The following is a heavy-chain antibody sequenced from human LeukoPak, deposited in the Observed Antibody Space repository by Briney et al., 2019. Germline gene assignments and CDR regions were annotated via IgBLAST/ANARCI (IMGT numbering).Heavy chain of an antibody. CDR2: IRYDGSNK. D-gene: IGHD3-9*01. Sequence: GGSLRLSCAATGFTFSSYGMPWVRKAPGKELEWVAFIRYDGSNKYYADSVKGRFTISRDNSKNTLYLQMNSLRAEDTAVYYCAKDKATGYSQYFQHWGQGTLVTVSS. CDR3: AKDKATGYSQYFQH. J-gene: IGHJ1*01. CDR1: GFTFSSYG. V-gene: IGHV3-30*02.